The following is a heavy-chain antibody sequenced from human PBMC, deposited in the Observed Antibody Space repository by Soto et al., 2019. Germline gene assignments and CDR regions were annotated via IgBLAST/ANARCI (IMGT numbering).Heavy chain of an antibody. V-gene: IGHV4-34*01. CDR2: INHSGSP. D-gene: IGHD3-3*01. Sequence: IRQPPGKGLEWIGEINHSGSPNYSPSLKSRVTISFDTSKNQFSLNLTSATAADTAVYYCARARFLQWSQDYYGLDVWGQGTTVTVSS. CDR3: ARARFLQWSQDYYGLDV. J-gene: IGHJ6*02.